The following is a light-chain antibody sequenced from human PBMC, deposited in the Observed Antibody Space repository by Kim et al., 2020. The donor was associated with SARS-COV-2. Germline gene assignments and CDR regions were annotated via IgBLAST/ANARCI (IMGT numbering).Light chain of an antibody. V-gene: IGLV3-1*01. CDR1: KLGDKY. Sequence: SYELTQPPSVSVSPGQTASITCSGDKLGDKYACWYQQKPGQSPVLVIYQDSKRPSGIPERFSGSNSGNTASLTISGTQAMAEADYYCQAWDSSTAWGVGG. CDR2: QDS. CDR3: QAWDSSTAWG. J-gene: IGLJ3*02.